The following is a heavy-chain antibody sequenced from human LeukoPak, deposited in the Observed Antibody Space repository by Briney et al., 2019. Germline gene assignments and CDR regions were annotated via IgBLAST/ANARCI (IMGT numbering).Heavy chain of an antibody. CDR2: IYTSGST. Sequence: SETLSLTCTVSGGPISSYYWSWIRQPAGKGLEWIGRIYTSGSTNYNPSLKSRVTMSVDTSKNQISLKLSSVTAADTAVYYCAREIGDHYGSSGYRTYYFDYWGQGTLVTVSS. D-gene: IGHD3-22*01. V-gene: IGHV4-4*07. CDR1: GGPISSYY. CDR3: AREIGDHYGSSGYRTYYFDY. J-gene: IGHJ4*02.